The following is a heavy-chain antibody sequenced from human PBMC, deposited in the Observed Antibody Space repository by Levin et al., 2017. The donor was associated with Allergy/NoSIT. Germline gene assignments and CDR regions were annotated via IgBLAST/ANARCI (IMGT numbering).Heavy chain of an antibody. CDR1: GGSISSSNW. V-gene: IGHV4-4*02. CDR3: ARVGDYGDYGNWFDP. Sequence: PSETLSLTCAVSGGSISSSNWWSWVRQPPGKGLEWIGEIYHSGSTNYNPSLKSRVTISVDKSKNQFSLKLSSVTAADTAVYYCARVGDYGDYGNWFDPWGQGTLVTVSS. J-gene: IGHJ5*02. D-gene: IGHD4-17*01. CDR2: IYHSGST.